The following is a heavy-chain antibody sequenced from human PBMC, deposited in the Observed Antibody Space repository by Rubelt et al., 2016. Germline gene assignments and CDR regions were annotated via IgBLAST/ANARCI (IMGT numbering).Heavy chain of an antibody. CDR2: INHSGST. V-gene: IGHV4-4*02. J-gene: IGHJ3*02. CDR3: ARTTMILALDAFDI. CDR1: GGSISSSNW. Sequence: QVQLQESGPGLVKPSGTLSLTCAVSGGSISSSNWWSWVRQPPGKGLEWIGEINHSGSTNYNPSLKSLVTISVDTSKNQFSLKLSSVTAADTAVYYCARTTMILALDAFDIWGQGTMVTVSS. D-gene: IGHD3-22*01.